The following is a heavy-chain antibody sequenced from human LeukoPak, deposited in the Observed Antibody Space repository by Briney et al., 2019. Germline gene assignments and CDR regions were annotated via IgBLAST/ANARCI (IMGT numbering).Heavy chain of an antibody. V-gene: IGHV3-33*01. CDR2: IWYDGSNK. D-gene: IGHD1-26*01. CDR1: GFTFSSYG. J-gene: IGHJ6*02. Sequence: PGRSLRLSRAASGFTFSSYGMHWVRQAPGKGLEWVAVIWYDGSNKYYADSVKGRFTISRDNSKNTLYLQMNSLRAEDTAVYYCARDQMGASYGMDVWGQGTTVTVSS. CDR3: ARDQMGASYGMDV.